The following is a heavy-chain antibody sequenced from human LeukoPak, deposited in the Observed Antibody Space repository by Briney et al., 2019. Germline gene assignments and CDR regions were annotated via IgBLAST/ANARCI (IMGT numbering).Heavy chain of an antibody. CDR2: ISYDGSNK. CDR1: GFTFSSYG. CDR3: AKDWRELPLFYFDY. J-gene: IGHJ4*02. Sequence: GGSLRLSCAASGFTFSSYGMHWVRQAPGKGLEWVAVISYDGSNKYYADSVKGRFTISRDNSKNTLYLQMNSLRAEDTAVYYCAKDWRELPLFYFDYWGQGTLVTVSS. V-gene: IGHV3-30*18. D-gene: IGHD1-26*01.